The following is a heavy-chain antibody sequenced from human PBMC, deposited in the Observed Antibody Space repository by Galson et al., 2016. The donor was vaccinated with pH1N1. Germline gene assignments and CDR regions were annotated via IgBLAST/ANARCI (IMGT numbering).Heavy chain of an antibody. CDR2: IYPGDSDT. CDR1: GYSFTSYW. V-gene: IGHV5-51*03. D-gene: IGHD2-2*01. CDR3: ARLPYCDTTSCPFDY. Sequence: SGAEVKKPGESLRISCQGSGYSFTSYWIAWVRQMPGKGLEWMGIIYPGDSDTRYSPSFQGQVTISADKSISTAYLQWSSLRASDTAIYYCARLPYCDTTSCPFDYWGQGTLVTVSS. J-gene: IGHJ4*02.